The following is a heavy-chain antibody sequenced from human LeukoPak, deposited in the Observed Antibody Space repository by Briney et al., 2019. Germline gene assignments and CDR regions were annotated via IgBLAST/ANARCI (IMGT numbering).Heavy chain of an antibody. J-gene: IGHJ4*02. D-gene: IGHD5-18*01. CDR2: ISYDGSNK. V-gene: IGHV3-30*03. CDR3: ARDRYGLDY. Sequence: PGRSLRLSCAASGFTFSGYGMHWVRQAPGKGLEWVAVISYDGSNKYYADSVKGRFTISRDNSKNTLYLQMNSLRAEDTAVYYCARDRYGLDYWGQGTLVTVSS. CDR1: GFTFSGYG.